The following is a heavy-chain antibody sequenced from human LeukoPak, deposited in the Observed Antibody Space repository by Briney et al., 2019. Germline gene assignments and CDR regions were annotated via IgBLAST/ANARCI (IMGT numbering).Heavy chain of an antibody. V-gene: IGHV3-33*01. D-gene: IGHD4-23*01. CDR3: ARVEVWSTVVTPMHNGMDA. Sequence: QPGGSLRLSCAASGFTFSSYGMHWVRQAPGKGLEWVAVIWYDGSNKYYADSVKGRFTISRDNSKNMLYLQMNSLRVEDTAVYYCARVEVWSTVVTPMHNGMDAWGQGTTVTVSS. J-gene: IGHJ6*02. CDR1: GFTFSSYG. CDR2: IWYDGSNK.